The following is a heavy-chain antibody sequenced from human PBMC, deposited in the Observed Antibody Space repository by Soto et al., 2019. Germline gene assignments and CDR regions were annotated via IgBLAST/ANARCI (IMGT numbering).Heavy chain of an antibody. CDR1: GYTFTSYD. CDR2: MNPNSGNT. Sequence: GASVKVSCKASGYTFTSYDINWVRQATGQGFEWMGWMNPNSGNTGYAQKFQGRVTMTRATSITTAYMDLSSLRSEDSALYYCATGPPPHLAVAEGGDYWGQGTLVTVSS. J-gene: IGHJ4*02. V-gene: IGHV1-8*01. D-gene: IGHD6-19*01. CDR3: ATGPPPHLAVAEGGDY.